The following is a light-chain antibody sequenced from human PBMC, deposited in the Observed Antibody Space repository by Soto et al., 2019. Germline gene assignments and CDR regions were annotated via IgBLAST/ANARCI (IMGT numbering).Light chain of an antibody. V-gene: IGLV1-40*01. CDR2: ADS. CDR3: QSFDSSLGGFVV. J-gene: IGLJ2*01. CDR1: NYNLGSGYD. Sequence: QSVLTQPPSVSGAPGQRVTISCSGNNYNLGSGYDVQWYQQLPGTAPKLLMYADSTRPSGVPDRFSASRSGTSASLAISGLQAEDEGDYYCQSFDSSLGGFVVFGGGTKLTVL.